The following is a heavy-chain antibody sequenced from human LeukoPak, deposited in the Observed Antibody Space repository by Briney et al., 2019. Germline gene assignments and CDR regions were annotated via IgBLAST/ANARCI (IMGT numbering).Heavy chain of an antibody. V-gene: IGHV4-4*07. CDR2: IYPSGSP. J-gene: IGHJ4*02. CDR3: ARNSLYYFDY. CDR1: GGSISSHY. D-gene: IGHD3-16*01. Sequence: SETLSLTCTVSGGSISSHYWSWIRQPPGKGLEWIGRIYPSGSPNYNPSLKSRVSMSVDTSKNQFSLILTSVTAADTAVYYCARNSLYYFDYWGQGTLVPVSS.